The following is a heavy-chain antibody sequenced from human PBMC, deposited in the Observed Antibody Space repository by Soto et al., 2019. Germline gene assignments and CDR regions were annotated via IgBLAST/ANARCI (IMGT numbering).Heavy chain of an antibody. D-gene: IGHD2-21*02. V-gene: IGHV4-4*07. CDR1: GDLISYYS. Sequence: PSETLSLTYTVSGDLISYYSWAWIRQSAGKGLEWIGRVYSTGTIFYNPSLKSRATMSVDTSKNQFSLKLTSVNAADTAVYYCERDDLGRNTRAFDPWGQGTLVTVYS. CDR2: VYSTGTI. J-gene: IGHJ5*02. CDR3: ERDDLGRNTRAFDP.